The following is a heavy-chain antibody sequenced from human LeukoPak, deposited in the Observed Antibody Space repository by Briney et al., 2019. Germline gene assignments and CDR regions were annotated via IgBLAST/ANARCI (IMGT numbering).Heavy chain of an antibody. CDR2: IWSDGNNK. J-gene: IGHJ4*02. D-gene: IGHD1-26*01. V-gene: IGHV3-33*06. CDR1: GFTFSTYG. Sequence: PGRSLRLSCAASGFTFSTYGMHWVRQAPGKGLEWVADIWSDGNNKYYADSVKGRFTISRDTSKNTLYLQMNSLRAEDTAVYYCAKHGHVSGVGYFAFDYRGQGTLVAVSS. CDR3: AKHGHVSGVGYFAFDY.